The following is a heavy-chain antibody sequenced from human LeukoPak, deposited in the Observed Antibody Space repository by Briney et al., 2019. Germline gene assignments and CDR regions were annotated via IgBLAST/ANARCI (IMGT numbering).Heavy chain of an antibody. D-gene: IGHD2-2*01. CDR1: GYTLTELS. Sequence: ASVKVSCKVSGYTLTELSMHWVRQAPGKGLEWMGGFDPEDGETIYAQKFQGRVTMTEDTSTDTAYMELSSLRSEDTAVYYCATVQGDEYQLLLFDYWGQGTLVTVSP. CDR3: ATVQGDEYQLLLFDY. V-gene: IGHV1-24*01. J-gene: IGHJ4*02. CDR2: FDPEDGET.